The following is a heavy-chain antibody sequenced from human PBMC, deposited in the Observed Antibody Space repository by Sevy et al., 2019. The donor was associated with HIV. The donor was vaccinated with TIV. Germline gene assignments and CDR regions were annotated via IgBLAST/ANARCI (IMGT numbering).Heavy chain of an antibody. D-gene: IGHD6-13*01. CDR2: ISGSGGST. CDR3: AKGPTGGAAAGTQGYWYFDL. Sequence: GGSLRLSCAASGFTFSSYAMSWVRQAPGKGLEWVSAISGSGGSTYYADAVKGRFTISRDNAKNKLQLQMNSLRAEDTAVYYCAKGPTGGAAAGTQGYWYFDLWGRGTLVTVSS. V-gene: IGHV3-23*01. J-gene: IGHJ2*01. CDR1: GFTFSSYA.